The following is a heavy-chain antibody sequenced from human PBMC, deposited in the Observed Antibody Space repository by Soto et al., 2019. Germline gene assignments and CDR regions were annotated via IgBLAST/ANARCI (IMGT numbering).Heavy chain of an antibody. V-gene: IGHV3-21*01. CDR1: GFTFSSYS. CDR2: ISSSSSYI. CDR3: ARATYYYGSGNLGY. Sequence: EVQLVESGGGLVKPGGSLRLSCAASGFTFSSYSMNWVRQAPGKGLEWVSSISSSSSYIYYADSVKGRFTISRDNAKNSLYLQMNSLRAEDTAVYYCARATYYYGSGNLGYWGQGTLVTVSS. D-gene: IGHD3-10*01. J-gene: IGHJ4*02.